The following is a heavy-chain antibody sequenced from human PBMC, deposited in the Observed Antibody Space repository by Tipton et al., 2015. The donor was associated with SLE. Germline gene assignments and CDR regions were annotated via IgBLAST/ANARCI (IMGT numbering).Heavy chain of an antibody. Sequence: TLSLTCNVSGASISSSDYSWGWMRQPPGEGLEWIGTIYYNGGTHSNPSLKSRVSISVDTSKNQLSLKLSSVTAADTAVYYCARDYYDSGGYWGNYYYGMDVWGQGTTVTVS. CDR1: GASISSSDYS. CDR3: ARDYYDSGGYWGNYYYGMDV. J-gene: IGHJ6*02. V-gene: IGHV4-39*07. D-gene: IGHD3-22*01. CDR2: IYYNGGT.